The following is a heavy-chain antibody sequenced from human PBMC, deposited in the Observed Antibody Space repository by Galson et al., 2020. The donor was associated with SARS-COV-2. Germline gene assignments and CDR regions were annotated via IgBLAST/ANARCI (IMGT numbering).Heavy chain of an antibody. Sequence: SVKVSCKASGGTFSSYAISWVRQAPAQGLAWMGGIIPIFGTPHYAQKFQGRVTLTADESTSTAYMELSSLSSEETAVYYCARWSTNYGDYVADYWGQGSLVTVSS. V-gene: IGHV1-69*13. CDR1: GGTFSSYA. CDR2: IIPIFGTP. J-gene: IGHJ4*02. CDR3: ARWSTNYGDYVADY. D-gene: IGHD4-17*01.